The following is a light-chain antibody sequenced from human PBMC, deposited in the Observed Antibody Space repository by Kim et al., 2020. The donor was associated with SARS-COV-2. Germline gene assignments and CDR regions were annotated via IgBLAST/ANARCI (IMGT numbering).Light chain of an antibody. J-gene: IGLJ3*02. CDR3: QTWGPGIWV. Sequence: AYGTLSCTLSSGPSSNSIAWPQQQPEKGPRYLMKLNSDGSHNKGEGIPDRFSGSRSGAERYLTISSLQSEDEADYYCQTWGPGIWVFGGGTQLTVL. CDR1: SGPSSNS. CDR2: LNSDGSH. V-gene: IGLV4-69*01.